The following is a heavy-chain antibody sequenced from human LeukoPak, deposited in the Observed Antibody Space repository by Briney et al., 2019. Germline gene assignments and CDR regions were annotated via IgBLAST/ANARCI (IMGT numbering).Heavy chain of an antibody. V-gene: IGHV4-4*07. CDR3: ATRRHYYDNSGDYYYYYMDV. D-gene: IGHD3-22*01. CDR1: GGSISSYY. Sequence: SETLSLTCTVSGGSISSYYWSWIRQPAGKGLEWIGRIYTSGSTNYNPSLKSRVTMSVDSSKNQFSLKLSSVTAADTAVYYCATRRHYYDNSGDYYYYYMDVWGKGTTVTVSS. CDR2: IYTSGST. J-gene: IGHJ6*03.